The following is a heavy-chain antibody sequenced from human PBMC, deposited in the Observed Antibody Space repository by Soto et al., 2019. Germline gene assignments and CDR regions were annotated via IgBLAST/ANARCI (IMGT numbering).Heavy chain of an antibody. CDR2: IYYSGST. CDR1: GGSISSGGYY. CDR3: AREGGIVGATAAEY. D-gene: IGHD1-26*01. J-gene: IGHJ4*02. Sequence: QVQLQESGPGLVKPSQTLSLTCTVSGGSISSGGYYWSWIRQHPGKGLEWIGYIYYSGSTYYNPSLKSRVTTSVDTPKNQFSLQLSSVTAADTAVYYCAREGGIVGATAAEYWCQGTLVTVSS. V-gene: IGHV4-31*03.